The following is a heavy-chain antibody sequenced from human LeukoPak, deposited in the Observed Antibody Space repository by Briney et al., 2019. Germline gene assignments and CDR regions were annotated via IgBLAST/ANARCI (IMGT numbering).Heavy chain of an antibody. J-gene: IGHJ4*02. CDR1: GFTFSDYY. CDR2: ISSSGSTI. Sequence: GGSLRLSCAASGFTFSDYYMSWVRQAPGKGLEWVSYISSSGSTIYYADSVKGRFTISRDNAKNSLYLQMNSLRAEDTAVYYCARVVRRNYYFDYWGQGTLVIVSS. V-gene: IGHV3-11*01. D-gene: IGHD4-11*01. CDR3: ARVVRRNYYFDY.